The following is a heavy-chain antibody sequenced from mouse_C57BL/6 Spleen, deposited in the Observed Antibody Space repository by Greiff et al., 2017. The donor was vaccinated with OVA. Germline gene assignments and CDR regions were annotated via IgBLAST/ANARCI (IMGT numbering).Heavy chain of an antibody. V-gene: IGHV1-18*01. Sequence: VQLQQSGPELVKPGASVKIPCKASGYTFTDYNMDWVKQSHGKSLEWIGDINPNNGGTIYNQKFKGKATLTVDKSSSTAYMELRSLTSADTAVYYCAVIYYYGSSYVWYFDVWGTGTTVTVSS. CDR2: INPNNGGT. J-gene: IGHJ1*03. D-gene: IGHD1-1*01. CDR1: GYTFTDYN. CDR3: AVIYYYGSSYVWYFDV.